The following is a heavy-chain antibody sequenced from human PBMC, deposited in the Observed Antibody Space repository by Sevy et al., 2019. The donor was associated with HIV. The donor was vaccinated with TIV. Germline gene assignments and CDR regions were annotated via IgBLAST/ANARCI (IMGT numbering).Heavy chain of an antibody. CDR2: ISGSGYST. D-gene: IGHD1-1*01. J-gene: IGHJ4*02. CDR3: AKERGVPWGAYYFDY. CDR1: GFTFSSYA. Sequence: GGSRRLSCAASGFTFSSYAMSWVRQAPGKGLEWVSGISGSGYSTYYADSVKGRFTISRDNSKNTLYLQMNSLRAEDTAVYYCAKERGVPWGAYYFDYWGQGTLVTVSS. V-gene: IGHV3-23*01.